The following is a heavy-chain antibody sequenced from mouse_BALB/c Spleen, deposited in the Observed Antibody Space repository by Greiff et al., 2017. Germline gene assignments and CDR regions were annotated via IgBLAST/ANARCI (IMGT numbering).Heavy chain of an antibody. CDR3: ARGGGFTTATDFDY. J-gene: IGHJ2*01. Sequence: QVQLKESGPELVKPGASVKISCKASGYSFTSYYIHWVKQRPGQGLEWIGWIFPGSGNTKYNEKFKGKATLTADTSSSTAYMQLSSLTSEDSAVYFCARGGGFTTATDFDYWGQGTTLTVSS. CDR2: IFPGSGNT. D-gene: IGHD1-2*01. V-gene: IGHV1-66*01. CDR1: GYSFTSYY.